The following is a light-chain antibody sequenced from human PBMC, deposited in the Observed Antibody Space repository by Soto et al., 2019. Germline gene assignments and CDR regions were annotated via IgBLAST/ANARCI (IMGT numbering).Light chain of an antibody. CDR1: SSDVGGYNY. CDR3: SSYTSSSAPS. J-gene: IGLJ2*01. V-gene: IGLV2-14*01. CDR2: DVS. Sequence: QSALTQPASVSGSPGQSITISCTGTSSDVGGYNYVSWYQQHPGKAPKLMIYDVSNRPSGVSNRFSGSKSGNTASLTISGLQAEDEADYYYSSYTSSSAPSFGGGTKLTVL.